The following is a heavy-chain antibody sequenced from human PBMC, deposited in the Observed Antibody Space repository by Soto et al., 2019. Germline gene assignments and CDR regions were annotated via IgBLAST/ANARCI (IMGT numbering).Heavy chain of an antibody. CDR3: APHLWFGELYY. V-gene: IGHV3-23*01. CDR1: GFTFSSYA. Sequence: EVQLLESGGGLVQPGGSLRLSCAASGFTFSSYAMSWVRQAPGKGLEWVSAISGSGGSTYYADSGKGRFTISRDNSKNTLYLQMTSLRAEDTAVYYCAPHLWFGELYYWGQGPLVTVSS. CDR2: ISGSGGST. D-gene: IGHD3-10*01. J-gene: IGHJ4*02.